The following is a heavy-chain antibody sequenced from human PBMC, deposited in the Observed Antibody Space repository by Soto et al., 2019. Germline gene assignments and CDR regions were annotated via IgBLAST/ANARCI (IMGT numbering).Heavy chain of an antibody. CDR1: GYTFTDYW. CDR2: IYPGDSDT. Sequence: GESLKISCKGSGYTFTDYWIGWVRQLPGKGLEWMGIIYPGDSDTRYSPSFQGHVTITVDKSTSTAYLQWNTLKASDTAMYYCARHTSNFRYYSYAMDVWGQGITVTVSS. D-gene: IGHD2-2*01. V-gene: IGHV5-51*01. CDR3: ARHTSNFRYYSYAMDV. J-gene: IGHJ6*02.